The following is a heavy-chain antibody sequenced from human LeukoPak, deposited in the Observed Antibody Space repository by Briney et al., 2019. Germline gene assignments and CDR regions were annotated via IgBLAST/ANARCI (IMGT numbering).Heavy chain of an antibody. Sequence: PGGSLRLSCAASGFTFSTYNMNWVRQAPGKGLEWVSFISSSSSYIYYADSVKGRFTISRDNAKNSLYLQMNTLRAEDTAVYYCAREGWYYDFWSGYFDYWGQGTLVTVSS. V-gene: IGHV3-21*01. CDR2: ISSSSSYI. CDR3: AREGWYYDFWSGYFDY. D-gene: IGHD3-3*01. CDR1: GFTFSTYN. J-gene: IGHJ4*02.